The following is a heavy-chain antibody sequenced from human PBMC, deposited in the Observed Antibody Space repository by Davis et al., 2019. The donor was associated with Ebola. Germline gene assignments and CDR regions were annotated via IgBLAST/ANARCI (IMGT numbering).Heavy chain of an antibody. V-gene: IGHV1-69*10. CDR1: GDTLTSNA. CDR3: ARDRIVASTLLGDYYGMDV. Sequence: SVQVSCKAVGDTLTSNAMTWVRQAPGQGLEWMGRIIPILGIANYAQKFQGRVTITADKSTSTAYMELRSLRSDDTAVYYCARDRIVASTLLGDYYGMDVWGKGTTVTVSS. D-gene: IGHD5-12*01. CDR2: IIPILGIA. J-gene: IGHJ6*04.